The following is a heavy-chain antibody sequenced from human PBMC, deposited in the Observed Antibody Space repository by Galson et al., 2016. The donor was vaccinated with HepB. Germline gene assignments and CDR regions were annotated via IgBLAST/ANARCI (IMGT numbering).Heavy chain of an antibody. CDR1: GYSINSGYY. J-gene: IGHJ5*02. Sequence: SETLSLTCAVSGYSINSGYYWGWIRQPPGKGLERIGSVYHSGSTYYNPSLKSRVPLSVETSKNQFSLKLTSVTAADTAVYYCVRDELRGTYSSSWYGSGPRWFDPWGQGTLVTVSS. D-gene: IGHD6-13*01. V-gene: IGHV4-38-2*02. CDR2: VYHSGST. CDR3: VRDELRGTYSSSWYGSGPRWFDP.